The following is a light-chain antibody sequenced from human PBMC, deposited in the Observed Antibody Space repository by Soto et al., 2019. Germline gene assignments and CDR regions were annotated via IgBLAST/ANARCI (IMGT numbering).Light chain of an antibody. J-gene: IGLJ3*02. CDR2: EVS. CDR1: SSDVGRYNY. V-gene: IGLV2-14*01. Sequence: QSALTQPASVSGSPGQSITISCTGTSSDVGRYNYVSWYQQHPGKAPKLRIYEVSNRPSGVSNRCSASKSGNTASLTISGLQAEDEADYYCTSYTSSTTWVFGGGTKLTVL. CDR3: TSYTSSTTWV.